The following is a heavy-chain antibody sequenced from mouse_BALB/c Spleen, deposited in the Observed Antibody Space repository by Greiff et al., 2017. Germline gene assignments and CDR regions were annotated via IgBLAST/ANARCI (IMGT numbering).Heavy chain of an antibody. Sequence: ESGPGLVKPSQSLSLTCSVTGFSFTSGYYWNWLRQLPGNKLEWMGYISYDGSNNYNPSLKNRISITRDTSKNQFFLKLNSVTTEDTSTYYCASFSTTVVANFDYWGQGTTLTVSS. CDR3: ASFSTTVVANFDY. J-gene: IGHJ2*01. D-gene: IGHD1-1*01. CDR2: ISYDGSN. V-gene: IGHV3-6*02. CDR1: GFSFTSGYY.